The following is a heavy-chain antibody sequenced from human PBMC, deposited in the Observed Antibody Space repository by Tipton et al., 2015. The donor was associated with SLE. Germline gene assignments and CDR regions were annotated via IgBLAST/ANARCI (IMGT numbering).Heavy chain of an antibody. J-gene: IGHJ6*03. D-gene: IGHD2-2*01. V-gene: IGHV4-61*02. Sequence: GLVKPSETLSLTCNVSGGSISFGSYYWSWIRQPAGKGLEWIGRIYTSGYTDYSPSLKSRVTISLDTSKNQFSLKLSSVTAADAAMYYCAREGEIVVPLRAYYYLDVWGKGTTVTVSS. CDR2: IYTSGYT. CDR3: AREGEIVVPLRAYYYLDV. CDR1: GGSISFGSYY.